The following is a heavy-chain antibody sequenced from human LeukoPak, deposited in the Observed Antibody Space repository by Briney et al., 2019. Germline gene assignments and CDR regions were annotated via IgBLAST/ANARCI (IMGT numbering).Heavy chain of an antibody. V-gene: IGHV4-38-2*02. D-gene: IGHD6-19*01. CDR1: GYSIRNGYN. J-gene: IGHJ4*02. CDR2: IYQSGST. CDR3: ASVSGWYGDRFDY. Sequence: PSETLSLACTLSGYSIRNGYNGGWIRLSLGKGLEWLGSIYQSGSTYDNPSLKSRVTLSIDTSKNQFSLKLSSVTAADTAVYYCASVSGWYGDRFDYWGQGTLVTGSS.